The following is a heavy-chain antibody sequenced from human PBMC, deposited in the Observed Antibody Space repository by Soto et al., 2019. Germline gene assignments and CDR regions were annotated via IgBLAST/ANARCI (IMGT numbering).Heavy chain of an antibody. CDR2: ISGSGGST. J-gene: IGHJ6*02. CDR1: GFTFSSYA. V-gene: IGHV3-23*01. Sequence: GALRLSCAASGFTFSSYAMSWVRQAPGKGLEWVSAISGSGGSTYYADSVKGRFTISRDNSKNTLYLQMNSLRPDDTALYFCGRDREREQLGYYGVDVWGQGTTVTVSS. CDR3: GRDREREQLGYYGVDV. D-gene: IGHD6-13*01.